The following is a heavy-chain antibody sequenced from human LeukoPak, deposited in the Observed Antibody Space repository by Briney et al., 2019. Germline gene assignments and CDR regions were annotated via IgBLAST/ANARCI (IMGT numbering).Heavy chain of an antibody. CDR3: ARLGGSYPHAFDI. CDR2: IYYSGST. Sequence: SETLSLTCTVSGGSISSYYWSWIRQPPGKGLEWIGYIYYSGSTNYNPSLKSRVTISVDMSKNQFSLKLSSVTAADTAVYYCARLGGSYPHAFDIWGQGTMVTVSS. D-gene: IGHD1-26*01. CDR1: GGSISSYY. J-gene: IGHJ3*02. V-gene: IGHV4-59*01.